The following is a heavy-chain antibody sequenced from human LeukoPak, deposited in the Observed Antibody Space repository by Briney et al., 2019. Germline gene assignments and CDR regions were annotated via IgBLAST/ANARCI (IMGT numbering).Heavy chain of an antibody. CDR3: ARDTARLATNWFDP. CDR2: INTNTGNP. V-gene: IGHV7-4-1*02. J-gene: IGHJ5*02. Sequence: ASVKVSCEASGYTFTSYAMNWVRQAPGQGLEWMGWINTNTGNPTYAQGFTGRFVFSLDTSVSTAYLQISSLKAEDTAVYYCARDTARLATNWFDPWGQGTLVTVSS. D-gene: IGHD5-12*01. CDR1: GYTFTSYA.